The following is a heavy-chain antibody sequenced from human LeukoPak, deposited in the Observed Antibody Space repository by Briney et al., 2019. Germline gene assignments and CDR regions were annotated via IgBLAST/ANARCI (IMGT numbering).Heavy chain of an antibody. J-gene: IGHJ5*02. CDR1: GFTFSSHA. D-gene: IGHD3-3*02. CDR3: TKGLSISRLYWFDP. CDR2: LSGSGGST. V-gene: IGHV3-23*01. Sequence: PGGSLRLSCAASGFTFSSHAMSGVRQAPGKGLEWVSALSGSGGSTYYADSVKGRFTISRDNSKNTLYLQMNSLRAEDTAVYYCTKGLSISRLYWFDPWGQGTLVTVSS.